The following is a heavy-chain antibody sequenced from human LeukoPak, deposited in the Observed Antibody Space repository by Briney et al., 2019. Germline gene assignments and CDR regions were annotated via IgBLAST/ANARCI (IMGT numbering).Heavy chain of an antibody. D-gene: IGHD2-2*01. CDR3: ARDRAAAMEYYYMDV. CDR1: GFTFRSYG. Sequence: GGSLRLSCAASGFTFRSYGMDWVRQAPGEGLEWVAVIWYDGSNKNYADSVKGRFTISRDNSKNTLYLQMNSLRAEDTAVYYCARDRAAAMEYYYMDVWGKGTTVTVSS. J-gene: IGHJ6*03. CDR2: IWYDGSNK. V-gene: IGHV3-33*01.